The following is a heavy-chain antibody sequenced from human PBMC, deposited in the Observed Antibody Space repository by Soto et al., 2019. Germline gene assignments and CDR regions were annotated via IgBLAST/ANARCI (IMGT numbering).Heavy chain of an antibody. D-gene: IGHD4-17*01. V-gene: IGHV4-39*01. J-gene: IGHJ4*02. CDR3: ARVKDFGDLFDS. CDR2: IYHTGRT. CDR1: GDSISRNSYY. Sequence: QLQLQESGPGQVKPSETLSLTCTVSGDSISRNSYYWGWVRQPPGKGLEWIGSIYHTGRTNHNPSLRSRVXIXVHXSENQFSLRLTSVTAVDTAVYYCARVKDFGDLFDSWGQGTLVTVSS.